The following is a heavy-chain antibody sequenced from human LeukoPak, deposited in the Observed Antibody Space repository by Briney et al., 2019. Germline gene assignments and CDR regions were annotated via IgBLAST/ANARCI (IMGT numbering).Heavy chain of an antibody. V-gene: IGHV3-73*01. CDR1: GFTFSGPA. Sequence: GGSLRLSCAASGFTFSGPAMHWVRQASGKGLEWVGRIRSKANSYATAYGASVKGRFTISRDNSKSTAYLQMNSLRAEDTAVYYCAKDYPYGDYGFLYYFDYWGQGTLVTVSS. CDR3: AKDYPYGDYGFLYYFDY. D-gene: IGHD4-17*01. J-gene: IGHJ4*02. CDR2: IRSKANSYAT.